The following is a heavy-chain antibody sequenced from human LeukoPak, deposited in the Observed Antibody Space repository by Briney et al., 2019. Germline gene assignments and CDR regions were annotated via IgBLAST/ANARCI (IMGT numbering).Heavy chain of an antibody. CDR2: INSDGSST. Sequence: AGGSLRLSCAASGFTFSSNWMHGVRHGRGKGRVWVSRINSDGSSTIYADSVKGRFTISRDNAKNTLFLQMNSLRAEDTAVYYCARNSRTDFDYWGQGTLVTVSS. CDR3: ARNSRTDFDY. CDR1: GFTFSSNW. J-gene: IGHJ4*02. V-gene: IGHV3-74*01. D-gene: IGHD3/OR15-3a*01.